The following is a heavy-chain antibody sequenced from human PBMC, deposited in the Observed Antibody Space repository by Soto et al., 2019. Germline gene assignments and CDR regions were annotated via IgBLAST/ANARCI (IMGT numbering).Heavy chain of an antibody. CDR2: IIPIFGTA. J-gene: IGHJ6*02. CDR3: ARMGVVVPAAGQIYYYGMDV. CDR1: GGTFSSYA. Sequence: SVKVSCKASGGTFSSYAISWVRQAPGQGLEWMGGIIPIFGTANYAQKFQGRVTITADESTSTAYMEQSSLRSEDTAVYYCARMGVVVPAAGQIYYYGMDVWGQGTTVTVSS. D-gene: IGHD2-2*01. V-gene: IGHV1-69*13.